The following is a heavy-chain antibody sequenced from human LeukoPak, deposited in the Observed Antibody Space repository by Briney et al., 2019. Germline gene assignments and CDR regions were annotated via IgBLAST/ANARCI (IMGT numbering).Heavy chain of an antibody. CDR2: IYYSGST. J-gene: IGHJ4*02. CDR1: GGSISSSSYY. Sequence: PSETLSLTCTVSGGSISSSSYYWGWIRQPPGKGLEWIGSIYYSGSTYYNPSLKSRVTISVDTSKNQFSLKLSSVTAADTAVYYCARGTPYCSSTSCYIYYFDYWGQGTLVTVSS. D-gene: IGHD2-2*02. CDR3: ARGTPYCSSTSCYIYYFDY. V-gene: IGHV4-39*07.